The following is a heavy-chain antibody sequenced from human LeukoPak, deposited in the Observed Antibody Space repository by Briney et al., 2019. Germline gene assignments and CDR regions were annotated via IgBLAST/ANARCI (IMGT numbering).Heavy chain of an antibody. CDR2: INPKNAAT. CDR3: ARDQVTMVRGVITNEDDYFDY. D-gene: IGHD3-10*01. CDR1: GYTFTGRY. J-gene: IGHJ4*02. V-gene: IGHV1-2*02. Sequence: ASVKVSCKASGYTFTGRYIHWVRQAPGQGLEWMGWINPKNAATNYGQRFQGRVTMTRDTSTGTVYMELNTLRSDDTAVYYCARDQVTMVRGVITNEDDYFDYWGQGTLVTVSS.